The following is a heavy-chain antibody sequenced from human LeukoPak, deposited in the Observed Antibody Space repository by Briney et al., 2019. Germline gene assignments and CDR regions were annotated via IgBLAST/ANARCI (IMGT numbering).Heavy chain of an antibody. Sequence: ASVKVSCKASGYSFINYGFSWVRQAPGQGLEWMGWISAHTGNKNYAQMFQDRVTMTTDTSTSTAYMELRSLRPDDTAVYYCVRDIGGTYRTSEAFDTWGQGTMVTVSP. CDR1: GYSFINYG. CDR2: ISAHTGNK. J-gene: IGHJ3*02. V-gene: IGHV1-18*01. D-gene: IGHD1-26*01. CDR3: VRDIGGTYRTSEAFDT.